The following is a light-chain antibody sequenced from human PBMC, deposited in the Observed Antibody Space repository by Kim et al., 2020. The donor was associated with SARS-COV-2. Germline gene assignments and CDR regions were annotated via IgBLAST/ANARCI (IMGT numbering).Light chain of an antibody. J-gene: IGLJ1*01. CDR1: GSNIGTNS. Sequence: QSVLTQAPSVSGTPGQRVTISCSGSGSNIGTNSVNWYQQLPGTAPKLLIYSDTERPSGVPDRFSASKSGTTASLAINGLQSEDEADYSCATWDDSLKGYVFGIGTKVTVL. CDR3: ATWDDSLKGYV. V-gene: IGLV1-44*01. CDR2: SDT.